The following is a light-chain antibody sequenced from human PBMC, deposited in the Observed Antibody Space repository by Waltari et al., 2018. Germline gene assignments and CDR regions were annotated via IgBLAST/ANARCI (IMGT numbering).Light chain of an antibody. CDR3: QQYGSSPPT. CDR1: QSVTSSY. Sequence: EIVLTPSPGTLALSPGERVTLPCRASQSVTSSYLAWYQQKPGQAPRLLIYSASNRATGIPDRFSGSGSGTDFTLTISRLEPEDFAVYCCQQYGSSPPTFGQGTKVEIK. CDR2: SAS. J-gene: IGKJ1*01. V-gene: IGKV3-20*01.